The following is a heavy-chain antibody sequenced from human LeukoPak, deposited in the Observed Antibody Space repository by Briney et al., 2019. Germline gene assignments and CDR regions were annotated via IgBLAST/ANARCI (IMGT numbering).Heavy chain of an antibody. V-gene: IGHV1-8*03. CDR3: ARELLWFGESNFDY. J-gene: IGHJ4*02. Sequence: PGASAKVSCKASGYTFTRYGINWVRQATGQGPEWMGWMNPNSGNTGYAQKFQGRVTITRNTSISTAYMELSSLRSEDTAVYDCARELLWFGESNFDYWGQGTLVTVSS. CDR2: MNPNSGNT. CDR1: GYTFTRYG. D-gene: IGHD3-10*01.